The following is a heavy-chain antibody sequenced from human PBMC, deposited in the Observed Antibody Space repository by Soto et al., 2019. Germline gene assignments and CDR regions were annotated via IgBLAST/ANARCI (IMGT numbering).Heavy chain of an antibody. CDR3: ARHYYDYSGYYAFPPWFDP. Sequence: PSETLSLTCTVSGGSMISYYWSWIRQPPGRGLEWIGYIYYSGSTNYNPSLKSRVTISVDTSKNQFSLKLSSVTAADTAVYYCARHYYDYSGYYAFPPWFDPWGKGTLVPVSS. CDR1: GGSMISYY. J-gene: IGHJ5*02. D-gene: IGHD3-22*01. V-gene: IGHV4-59*08. CDR2: IYYSGST.